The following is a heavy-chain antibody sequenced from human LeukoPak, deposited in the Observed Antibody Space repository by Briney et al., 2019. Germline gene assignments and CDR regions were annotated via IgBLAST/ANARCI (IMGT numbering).Heavy chain of an antibody. CDR2: INSDGSST. Sequence: GRSLRLSCAASGFTFSSYGMHWVRQAPGKGLVWVSRINSDGSSTSYADSVKGRFTISRDNAKNTLYLQMNSLRGEDTAVYYCARDPPEWELPQDYWGRGTLVAVSS. CDR1: GFTFSSYG. J-gene: IGHJ4*02. CDR3: ARDPPEWELPQDY. V-gene: IGHV3-74*01. D-gene: IGHD1-26*01.